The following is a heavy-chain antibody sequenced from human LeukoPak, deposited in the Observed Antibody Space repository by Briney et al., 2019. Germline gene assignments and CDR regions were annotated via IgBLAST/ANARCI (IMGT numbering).Heavy chain of an antibody. CDR2: IGSTSI. CDR1: GFSTSTYS. J-gene: IGHJ4*02. D-gene: IGHD3-10*01. CDR3: ARDGPPVGAGDFDY. V-gene: IGHV3-48*01. Sequence: PGGSLRLSCAASGFSTSTYSMGWVRQAPGKGLEWVSYIGSTSIYADSAKGRFTISRDNAKNSLFLQMNSLRAEDTAVYYCARDGPPVGAGDFDYWGQGTPVTVSS.